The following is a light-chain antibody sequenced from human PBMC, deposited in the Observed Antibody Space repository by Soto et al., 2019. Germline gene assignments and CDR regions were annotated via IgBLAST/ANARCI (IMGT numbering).Light chain of an antibody. CDR1: QSISSW. CDR2: GAP. CDR3: QQYNSYSRT. Sequence: DIQMTQSPSTLSACVGDRVTITCRASQSISSWLAWYQQKPGKAPKLLIYGAPSLESGVPSRFSGSGSGTEFTLTISSLQPDDFATYYCQQYNSYSRTFGQGTKV. J-gene: IGKJ1*01. V-gene: IGKV1-5*01.